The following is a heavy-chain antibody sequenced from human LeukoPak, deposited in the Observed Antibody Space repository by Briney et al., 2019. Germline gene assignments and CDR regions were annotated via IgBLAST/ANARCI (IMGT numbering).Heavy chain of an antibody. CDR1: GYTLTELS. Sequence: ASVKVSCKVSGYTLTELSMHWVRQAPGKGLEWMGGFDPEDGETIYAQKFQGRVTMTEDTSTDTAYMELSSLRSEDTAVYYRFGWFGEFPHPDYYYGMDVWGQGTTVTVSS. D-gene: IGHD3-10*01. CDR3: FGWFGEFPHPDYYYGMDV. CDR2: FDPEDGET. J-gene: IGHJ6*02. V-gene: IGHV1-24*01.